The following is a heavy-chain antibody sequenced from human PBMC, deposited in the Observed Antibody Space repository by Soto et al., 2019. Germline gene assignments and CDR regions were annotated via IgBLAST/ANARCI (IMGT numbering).Heavy chain of an antibody. Sequence: VGSLRLSCAASGFTFSSYGMHWVRQAPGKGLEWVSVISYDGSNKYYADSVKGRFTISRDNSKNTLYLQMNSLRAEDTAVYYCATQIRPEDYYGMDVWGQGTTVTVSS. CDR3: ATQIRPEDYYGMDV. CDR1: GFTFSSYG. CDR2: ISYDGSNK. V-gene: IGHV3-30*03. J-gene: IGHJ6*02.